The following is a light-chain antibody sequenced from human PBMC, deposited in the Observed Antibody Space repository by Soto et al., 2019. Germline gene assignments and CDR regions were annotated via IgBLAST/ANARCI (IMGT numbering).Light chain of an antibody. CDR3: QQYNSSPT. CDR1: QSISSW. CDR2: DAS. V-gene: IGKV1-5*01. Sequence: DIQMTQSPSTLSASVGDRVTITCRASQSISSWLAWYQQKPGKAPKLLIYDASSLESGVPSRFSGSGSGTEFTLTISSLQPDDFPTYYCQQYNSSPTFGQGTKVEIK. J-gene: IGKJ1*01.